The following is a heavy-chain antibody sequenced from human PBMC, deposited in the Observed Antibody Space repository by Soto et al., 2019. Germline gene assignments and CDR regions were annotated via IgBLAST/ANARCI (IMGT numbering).Heavy chain of an antibody. V-gene: IGHV4-59*01. Sequence: SETLSLTCTVSGGSITSYYWNWIRQPPGKGLEWIGYIYYSGSTNYNPSLKSRLTISVDTSKNQFSLRLSSVTAADTAVYYCARAGRDGYNYWAFDIWGQGTMVT. J-gene: IGHJ3*02. CDR3: ARAGRDGYNYWAFDI. D-gene: IGHD5-12*01. CDR2: IYYSGST. CDR1: GGSITSYY.